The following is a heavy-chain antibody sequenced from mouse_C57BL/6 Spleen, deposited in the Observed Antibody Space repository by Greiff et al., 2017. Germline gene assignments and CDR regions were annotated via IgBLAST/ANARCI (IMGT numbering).Heavy chain of an antibody. D-gene: IGHD1-1*01. CDR2: IRNKANNHAT. Sequence: DVQLQESGGGLVQPGGSMKLSCAASGFTFSDAWMDWVRQSPEKGLEWVAEIRNKANNHATYYAESVKGRFTISRDDSKSSVYLQMNSLRAEDTGIYYCTRATVVAHWYFDVWGTGTTVTVSS. CDR1: GFTFSDAW. V-gene: IGHV6-6*01. J-gene: IGHJ1*03. CDR3: TRATVVAHWYFDV.